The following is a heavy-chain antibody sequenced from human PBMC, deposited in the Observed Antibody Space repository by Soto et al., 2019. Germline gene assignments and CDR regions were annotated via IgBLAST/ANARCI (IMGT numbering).Heavy chain of an antibody. V-gene: IGHV4-39*01. D-gene: IGHD3-10*01. CDR3: ARWSGITMVRGVISAYYGMDV. CDR2: ISYHGTP. Sequence: SETLPLTCTVFDGSIRGIRYCWAWPRQPAGKWLEWMGSISYHGTPYINPSLTSRVTISVDTSKNQFSLNLSAVTAADTAVFFCARWSGITMVRGVISAYYGMDVWGQGTTVS. CDR1: DGSIRGIRYC. J-gene: IGHJ6*02.